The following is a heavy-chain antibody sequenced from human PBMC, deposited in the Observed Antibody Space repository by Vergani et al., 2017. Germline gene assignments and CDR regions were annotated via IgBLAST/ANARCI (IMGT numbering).Heavy chain of an antibody. D-gene: IGHD2-21*01. V-gene: IGHV1-46*02. Sequence: VQLVQSGAEVRKPGASVTVSCTAPGYIFKNYYIHWLRQAPGQAFEWMGILNPTTGHTTSAQRFMGRVDMTTDPSTDTSTRTVQMTLSSLRSEDTAVYYCASSIGYCAGATCRAYYFDHWGQGTRVTVSS. CDR2: LNPTTGHT. J-gene: IGHJ5*02. CDR1: GYIFKNYY. CDR3: ASSIGYCAGATCRAYYFDH.